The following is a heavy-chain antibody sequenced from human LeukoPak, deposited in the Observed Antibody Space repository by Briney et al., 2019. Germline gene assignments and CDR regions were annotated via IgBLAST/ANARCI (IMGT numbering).Heavy chain of an antibody. J-gene: IGHJ2*01. V-gene: IGHV4-39*07. D-gene: IGHD3-10*01. CDR2: IYYSGST. CDR1: GGSISSSSYY. CDR3: ARVLPITDL. Sequence: PSETLSLTCTVSGGSISSSSYYWGWIRQPPGKGLEWIGSIYYSGSTYYNPSLKSRVTISVDTSKNQFSLKLSSVTAADTAVYYCARVLPITDLWGRGTLVTVSS.